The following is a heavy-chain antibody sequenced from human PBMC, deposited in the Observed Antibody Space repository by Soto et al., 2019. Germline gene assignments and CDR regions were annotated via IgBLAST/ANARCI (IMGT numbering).Heavy chain of an antibody. V-gene: IGHV3-23*01. CDR1: GFTFISYA. Sequence: WGSLRLSCAASGFTFISYAIICFRQAPFKWLEWVSAISGSGGSTYYADSVKGRFTISRDNSKNTLYLQMNSLRAEDTAVYYCAKDPLEIQLWPKYYFDYWGQGTLVTVSS. CDR2: ISGSGGST. D-gene: IGHD5-18*01. CDR3: AKDPLEIQLWPKYYFDY. J-gene: IGHJ4*02.